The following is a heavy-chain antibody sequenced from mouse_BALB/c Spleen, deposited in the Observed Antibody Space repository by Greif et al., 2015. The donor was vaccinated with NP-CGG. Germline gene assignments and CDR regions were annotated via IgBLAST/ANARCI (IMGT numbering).Heavy chain of an antibody. CDR1: GFSLTSYG. CDR2: IWSGGST. D-gene: IGHD1-1*01. J-gene: IGHJ4*01. CDR3: ARNYYGSSYYAMDY. V-gene: IGHV2-2*02. Sequence: VQLQQSGPGLVQPSQSLSITCTVSGFSLTSYGVHWVRQSPGKGLEWLGVIWSGGSTDYNAAFISRLSISKDNSKSQVFFKMNGLQANDTAIYYCARNYYGSSYYAMDYWGQGTSVTVSS.